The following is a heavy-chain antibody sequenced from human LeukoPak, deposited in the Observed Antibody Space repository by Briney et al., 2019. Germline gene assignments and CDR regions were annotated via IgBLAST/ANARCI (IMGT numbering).Heavy chain of an antibody. J-gene: IGHJ5*02. CDR3: ARDARHSAAWFDP. D-gene: IGHD6-6*01. V-gene: IGHV3-30-3*01. Sequence: PGGSLRLSCAASGFTFSSYAMHWVRQAPGKGLEWVAVISYDGSNKYYADSVKGRFTISRDNSKNTLYLQMNSLRAEDTAVYYCARDARHSAAWFDPWGQGTLVTVSS. CDR2: ISYDGSNK. CDR1: GFTFSSYA.